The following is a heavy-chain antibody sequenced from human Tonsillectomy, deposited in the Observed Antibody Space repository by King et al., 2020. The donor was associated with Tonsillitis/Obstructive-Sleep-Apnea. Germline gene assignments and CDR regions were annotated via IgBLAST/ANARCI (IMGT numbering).Heavy chain of an antibody. J-gene: IGHJ3*02. V-gene: IGHV5-10-1*01. Sequence: QLVQSGAEVKEPGESLRISCKGSGYSFASYWINWVRQMPGKGLEGMGKIDPSDSYANYSPSFQGHGTFSVDKSISTAHLQWSSLRASDNAMYYCARGGIGYDFAFDIWGQGTMVTVSS. D-gene: IGHD5-12*01. CDR1: GYSFASYW. CDR3: ARGGIGYDFAFDI. CDR2: IDPSDSYA.